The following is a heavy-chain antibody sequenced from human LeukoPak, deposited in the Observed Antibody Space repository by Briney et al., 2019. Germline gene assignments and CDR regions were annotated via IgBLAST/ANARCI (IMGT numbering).Heavy chain of an antibody. V-gene: IGHV3-48*04. CDR3: ARDFSYDSSGYFPFDY. CDR1: GFTFSSYA. J-gene: IGHJ4*02. Sequence: GGSLRLSCAASGFTFSSYAMSWVRQAPGKGLEWVSYISSSSSTIYYADSVKGRFTISRDNAKNSLYLQMNSLRAEDTAVYYCARDFSYDSSGYFPFDYWGQGTLVTVSS. D-gene: IGHD3-22*01. CDR2: ISSSSSTI.